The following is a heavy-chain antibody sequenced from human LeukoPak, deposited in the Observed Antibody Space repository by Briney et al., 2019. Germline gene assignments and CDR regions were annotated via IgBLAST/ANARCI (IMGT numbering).Heavy chain of an antibody. J-gene: IGHJ3*02. D-gene: IGHD3-10*01. CDR1: GFTFSSYG. Sequence: GGSLRLSCAASGFTFSSYGMHWVRQAPGKGLEWVAVISYDGSKKYYADSVKARFTISRDSSKNTLYLQMNSLRAEDTAVYYCARADYYGSGTLPDAFDIWGQGTMVTVSS. CDR3: ARADYYGSGTLPDAFDI. V-gene: IGHV3-30*03. CDR2: ISYDGSKK.